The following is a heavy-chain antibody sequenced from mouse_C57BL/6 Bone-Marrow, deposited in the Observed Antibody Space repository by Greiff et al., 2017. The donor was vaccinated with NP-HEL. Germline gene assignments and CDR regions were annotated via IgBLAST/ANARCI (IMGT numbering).Heavy chain of an antibody. Sequence: VMLVESGAELARPGASVKLSCKASGYTFTSYGISWVKQRTGQGLEWIGEIYPRSGNTYYNEKFKGKATLTADKSSSTAYMELRSLTSEDSAVYFCARTRGLPLMDYWGQGTSVTVSS. CDR1: GYTFTSYG. CDR2: IYPRSGNT. V-gene: IGHV1-81*01. D-gene: IGHD2-4*01. J-gene: IGHJ4*01. CDR3: ARTRGLPLMDY.